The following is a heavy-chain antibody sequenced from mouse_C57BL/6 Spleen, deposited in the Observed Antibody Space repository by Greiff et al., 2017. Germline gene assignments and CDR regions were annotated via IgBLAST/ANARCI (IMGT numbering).Heavy chain of an antibody. D-gene: IGHD1-1*01. Sequence: QVQLQQSGPELVKPGASVKISCKASGYAFSSSWMNWVKQRPGKGLEWIGRIYPGDGDTNYNGKFKGKATLTADNSSSTAYMQLSSLTSEDSAVYVCARAGVYYCTYWYFDVWGTGTTVTVSS. CDR2: IYPGDGDT. CDR1: GYAFSSSW. V-gene: IGHV1-82*01. CDR3: ARAGVYYCTYWYFDV. J-gene: IGHJ1*03.